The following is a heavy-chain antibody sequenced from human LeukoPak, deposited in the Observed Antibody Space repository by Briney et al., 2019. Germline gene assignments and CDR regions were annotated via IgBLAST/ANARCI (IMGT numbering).Heavy chain of an antibody. V-gene: IGHV3-21*01. CDR1: GFTFSSYS. J-gene: IGHJ3*02. CDR2: ISSSSSYI. Sequence: PGGSLRLSCAASGFTFSSYSMNWVRQAPGKGLEWVSSISSSSSYIYYADSVKGRFTISRDNAKNSLYLQMNSLRAEDTAVYYCASPRELLHAFDIWGQGTWSPSLQ. D-gene: IGHD2-15*01. CDR3: ASPRELLHAFDI.